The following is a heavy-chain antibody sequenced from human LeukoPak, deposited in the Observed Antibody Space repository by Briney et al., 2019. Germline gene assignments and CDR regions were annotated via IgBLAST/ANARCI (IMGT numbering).Heavy chain of an antibody. CDR1: GYTFTGYY. Sequence: ASVKVSCKASGYTFTGYYMHWVRQAPGQGLEWMGWINPNSGGTNYAQKFQGWVTMTRDTSISTAYMELSRLRSDDTAVYYCAKEENQYCSGGSCYEDVWFDPWGQGTLVTVSS. J-gene: IGHJ5*02. CDR2: INPNSGGT. D-gene: IGHD2-15*01. CDR3: AKEENQYCSGGSCYEDVWFDP. V-gene: IGHV1-2*04.